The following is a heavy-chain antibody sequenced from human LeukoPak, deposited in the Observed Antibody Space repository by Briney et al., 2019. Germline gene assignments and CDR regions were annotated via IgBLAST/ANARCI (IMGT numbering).Heavy chain of an antibody. J-gene: IGHJ4*02. Sequence: PGGSLSLSCAASGFTVSSTYMSWVRPAPGKGLEGVSVIYSGGSTIYADTLKGRFTISRDNSKNTLYLQMSSLRVEDTALYYCARGDGSYYFDYWGQGTLVTVSS. CDR1: GFTVSSTY. V-gene: IGHV3-53*01. D-gene: IGHD3-10*01. CDR2: IYSGGST. CDR3: ARGDGSYYFDY.